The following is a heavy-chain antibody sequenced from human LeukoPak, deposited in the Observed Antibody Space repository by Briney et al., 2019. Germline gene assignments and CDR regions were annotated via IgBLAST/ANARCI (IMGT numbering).Heavy chain of an antibody. D-gene: IGHD2-2*01. CDR3: ARGSNGIVVVPAAYDY. J-gene: IGHJ4*02. V-gene: IGHV1-69*13. CDR1: GGTFSSYA. CDR2: IIPIFGTA. Sequence: VKVSCKASGGTFSSYAISWVRQAPGQGLEWMGGIIPIFGTANYAQKFQSRVTITTDESTSTAYMELSSLRSEDTAVYYCARGSNGIVVVPAAYDYWGQGTLVTVSS.